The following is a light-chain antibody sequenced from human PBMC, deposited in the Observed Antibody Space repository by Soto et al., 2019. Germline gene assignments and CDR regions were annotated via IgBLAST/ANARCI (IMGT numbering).Light chain of an antibody. V-gene: IGLV1-40*01. CDR1: SSNIGAGYD. CDR3: QSYDTSLSASV. J-gene: IGLJ2*01. CDR2: GNS. Sequence: QSVLTQPPSVSGAPGQRVTISCTGSSSNIGAGYDVHWYQQLPGTAPKLLIYGNSNRPSGVPDRFSGSKSGTSASLAITGLQAEDEADYYCQSYDTSLSASVFGGGTKLTGL.